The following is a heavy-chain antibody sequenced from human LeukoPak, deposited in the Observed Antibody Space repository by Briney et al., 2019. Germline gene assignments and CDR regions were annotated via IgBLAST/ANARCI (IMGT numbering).Heavy chain of an antibody. CDR2: ITSDGSST. Sequence: PGGSLRLSCAASGFTFSNYLMHWVRQAPGKGLVWVSRITSDGSSTHYADSVKGRFTISRDNAKNTLYLQMNSLTAEDTAVYYCVGLGYCSTSSCRPWGQGTLVTVSS. V-gene: IGHV3-74*01. D-gene: IGHD2-2*01. J-gene: IGHJ4*02. CDR1: GFTFSNYL. CDR3: VGLGYCSTSSCRP.